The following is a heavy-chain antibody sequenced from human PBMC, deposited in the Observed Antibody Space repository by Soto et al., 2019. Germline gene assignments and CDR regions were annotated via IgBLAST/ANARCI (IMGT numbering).Heavy chain of an antibody. CDR2: ISYDGSNK. J-gene: IGHJ4*02. D-gene: IGHD1-7*01. CDR1: GFTFSSYG. Sequence: GGSLRLSCAASGFTFSSYGMHWVRQAPGKGLEWVAVISYDGSNKYYADSVKGRFTISRDNSKNTLYLQMNSLRAEDTAVYYCAGGKTGTTNVPTSPIDYWGQGTLVTVSS. V-gene: IGHV3-30*03. CDR3: AGGKTGTTNVPTSPIDY.